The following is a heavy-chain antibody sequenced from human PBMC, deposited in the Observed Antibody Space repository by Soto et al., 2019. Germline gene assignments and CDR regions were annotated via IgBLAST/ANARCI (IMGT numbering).Heavy chain of an antibody. D-gene: IGHD1-26*01. CDR1: GFTFSSCA. V-gene: IGHV3-23*01. CDR2: ISESGTGT. J-gene: IGHJ4*02. Sequence: EVQLLESGGGLVQPGGSLRLSCAASGFTFSSCAMTWVRQAPGKGLQWVSGISESGTGTFYADSVRGRFTISRDNSKNTLFLQMNSLSAEDTAVYYCAKGGRRRGSYPPLDSWGQGTLVTVSS. CDR3: AKGGRRRGSYPPLDS.